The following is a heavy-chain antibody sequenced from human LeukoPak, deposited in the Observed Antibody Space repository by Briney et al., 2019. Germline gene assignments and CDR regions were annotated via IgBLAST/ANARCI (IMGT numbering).Heavy chain of an antibody. CDR1: GGTFSSYA. J-gene: IGHJ5*02. CDR2: IIPIFGTA. D-gene: IGHD1-1*01. CDR3: ARDLVVAGYNWNDRPTNWFDP. Sequence: SVKVSCKASGGTFSSYAISWVRQAPGQGPEWMGRIIPIFGTANYAQKFQGRVTITTDESTSTAYMGLSSLRSEDTAVYYCARDLVVAGYNWNDRPTNWFDPWGQGTLVTVSS. V-gene: IGHV1-69*05.